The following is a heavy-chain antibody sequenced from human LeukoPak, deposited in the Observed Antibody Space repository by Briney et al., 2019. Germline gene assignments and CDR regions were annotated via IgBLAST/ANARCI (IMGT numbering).Heavy chain of an antibody. D-gene: IGHD3-22*01. CDR1: GGSISSSSYY. CDR2: LYDSGNI. V-gene: IGHV4-39*01. Sequence: SETLSLTCTVSGGSISSSSYYWGWIRQPPGKGLEWIGSLYDSGNIFYHPSLTSRLPISVDTSKNRFFLKLSSVTAADTAVYYCARGYDSSGYPFDYWGQGTLVTASS. CDR3: ARGYDSSGYPFDY. J-gene: IGHJ4*02.